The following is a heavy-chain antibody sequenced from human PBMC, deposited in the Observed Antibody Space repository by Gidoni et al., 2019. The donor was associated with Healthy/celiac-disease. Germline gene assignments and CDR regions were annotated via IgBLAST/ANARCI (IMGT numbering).Heavy chain of an antibody. D-gene: IGHD2-2*01. V-gene: IGHV3-30*18. CDR1: GLTFSSYG. CDR2: ISYDGSNK. J-gene: IGHJ4*02. Sequence: QVQLVESGGGVVQPGRSLRLSCAASGLTFSSYGMHWVRQAPGKGLEWVAVISYDGSNKYYADAVKGRFTISRDNSKNALYLQRNSLRAEETAVYYCAKDLEDIVVVPADWGQGTLVTVSS. CDR3: AKDLEDIVVVPAD.